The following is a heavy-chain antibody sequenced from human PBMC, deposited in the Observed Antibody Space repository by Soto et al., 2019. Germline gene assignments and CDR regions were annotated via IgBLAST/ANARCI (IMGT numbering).Heavy chain of an antibody. CDR2: IWYDGSNK. D-gene: IGHD6-19*01. CDR3: ARDSIAVAGNNQYGMDV. Sequence: GGSLRLSCAASGFTFSSYGMHWVRQAPGKGLEWVAVIWYDGSNKYYADSVKGRFTISRDNSKNTLHLQMNSLRAEDTAVYYCARDSIAVAGNNQYGMDVLGQGNTVTGSS. CDR1: GFTFSSYG. V-gene: IGHV3-33*01. J-gene: IGHJ6*02.